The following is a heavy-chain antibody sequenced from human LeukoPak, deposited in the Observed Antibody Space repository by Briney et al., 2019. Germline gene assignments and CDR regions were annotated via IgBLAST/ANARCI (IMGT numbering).Heavy chain of an antibody. D-gene: IGHD3-16*01. J-gene: IGHJ5*01. CDR1: GFTYSDYG. CDR2: ILNDGTWE. CDR3: VKGGSISHNWFDS. V-gene: IGHV3-30*02. Sequence: PGGSLRLSCAASGFTYSDYGMHWVRQAPGRGLEWVAFILNDGTWEYYPDSVKGRLTISRDNSRNTLYLQMNSVRLEDTAIYYCVKGGSISHNWFDSWGQGTLVIVSS.